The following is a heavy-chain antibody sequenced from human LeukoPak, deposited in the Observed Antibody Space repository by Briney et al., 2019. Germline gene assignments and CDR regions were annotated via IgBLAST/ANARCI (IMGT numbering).Heavy chain of an antibody. CDR2: FNPSGGST. CDR1: GDTFTSYY. J-gene: IGHJ6*02. V-gene: IGHV1-46*01. Sequence: ASVKVSCKASGDTFTSYYLHWVRQAPGEGLEGRGKFNPSGGSTSYAQKFQGRVTMTRDTSTSTVYMELSSLRSEDTAVYYCARRGCSSTSCYYGMDVWGQGTTVTVSS. CDR3: ARRGCSSTSCYYGMDV. D-gene: IGHD2-2*01.